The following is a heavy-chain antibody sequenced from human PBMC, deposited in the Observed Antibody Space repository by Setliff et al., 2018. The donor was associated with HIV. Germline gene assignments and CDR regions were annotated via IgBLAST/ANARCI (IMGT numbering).Heavy chain of an antibody. CDR2: IYSGGST. D-gene: IGHD2-8*01. J-gene: IGHJ4*02. Sequence: GGSLRLSCAASGFTVSSNYMSWVRQAPGKGLEWVSVIYSGGSTHYADSVKGRFTVSRDSSKNTLYLQMHSLRAEDTAVYYCARDRLTNVRYWTSDYWGQGTLVTVSS. V-gene: IGHV3-66*02. CDR1: GFTVSSNY. CDR3: ARDRLTNVRYWTSDY.